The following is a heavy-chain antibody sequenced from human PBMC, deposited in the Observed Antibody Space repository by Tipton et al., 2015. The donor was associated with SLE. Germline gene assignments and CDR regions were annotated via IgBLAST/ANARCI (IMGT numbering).Heavy chain of an antibody. CDR3: ARGGLFAFDL. V-gene: IGHV1-2*06. CDR1: GYTFTNYD. CDR2: INPNTGGP. Sequence: QLVQSGAEVKKPGASVKVSCKASGYTFTNYDITWVRQATGQGLEWMGRINPNTGGPNFAQRFQGRVTLTRDASIGTAYMELSRLRSDDTAMYYCARGGLFAFDLWGQGTRVTVSS. J-gene: IGHJ3*01.